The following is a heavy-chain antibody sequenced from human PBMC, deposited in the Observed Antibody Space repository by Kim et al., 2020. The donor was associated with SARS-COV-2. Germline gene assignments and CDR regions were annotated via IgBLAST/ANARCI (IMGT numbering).Heavy chain of an antibody. D-gene: IGHD3-3*01. J-gene: IGHJ4*02. CDR2: ISHDGSNI. Sequence: GGSLRLSCAASGFTFSSYGMHWVRQAPGKGLVWVAVISHDGSNIYYADSVKGRFTISRDNSKNTLYLQMNSLRAEDTAVYYCAKHYRSLRFFEDFDYWGQGTLVTVSS. CDR3: AKHYRSLRFFEDFDY. CDR1: GFTFSSYG. V-gene: IGHV3-30*18.